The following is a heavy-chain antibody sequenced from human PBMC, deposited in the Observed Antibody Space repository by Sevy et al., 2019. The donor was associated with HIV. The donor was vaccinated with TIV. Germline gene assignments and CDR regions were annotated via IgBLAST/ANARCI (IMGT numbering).Heavy chain of an antibody. J-gene: IGHJ6*02. Sequence: GGSLRLSCAASEFTFSSYSMIWVRQAPGKGLEWVSSISRSSSYIYYADSVKGRFTISRDNAKNSLFLQMNSLRAEDTAVYYCARDKSTTAYYGMDVWGQGTTVTVSS. CDR3: ARDKSTTAYYGMDV. CDR2: ISRSSSYI. CDR1: EFTFSSYS. D-gene: IGHD2-21*01. V-gene: IGHV3-21*01.